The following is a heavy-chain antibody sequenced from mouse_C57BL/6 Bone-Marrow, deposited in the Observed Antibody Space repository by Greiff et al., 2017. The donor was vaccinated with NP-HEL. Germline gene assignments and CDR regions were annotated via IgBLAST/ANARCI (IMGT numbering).Heavy chain of an antibody. CDR1: GYTFTNYW. D-gene: IGHD1-1*01. CDR3: AIYGSRAMDY. CDR2: IYPGGGYT. Sequence: QVQLQQSGAELVRPGTSVKMSCKASGYTFTNYWIGWAKQRPGHGLEWIGDIYPGGGYTNYNEKFKGKAKLTADKSSSTAYMQFSSLTSEDSAIYYCAIYGSRAMDYWGQGTSVTVSS. V-gene: IGHV1-63*01. J-gene: IGHJ4*01.